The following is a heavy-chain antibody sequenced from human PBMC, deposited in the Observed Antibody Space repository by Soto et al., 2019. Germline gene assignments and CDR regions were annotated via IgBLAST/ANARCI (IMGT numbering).Heavy chain of an antibody. CDR3: ARRIAYYDFWSGYHETQDAFDI. CDR1: GGSFSGHY. D-gene: IGHD3-3*01. CDR2: INHSGST. V-gene: IGHV4-34*01. J-gene: IGHJ3*02. Sequence: PSETLSLTCAVYGGSFSGHYWIWIRQPPGKGLEWIGEINHSGSTNYNPSLKSRVTISVDTSKNQFSLKLNSVTAADTAVYYCARRIAYYDFWSGYHETQDAFDIWGQGTMVTVSS.